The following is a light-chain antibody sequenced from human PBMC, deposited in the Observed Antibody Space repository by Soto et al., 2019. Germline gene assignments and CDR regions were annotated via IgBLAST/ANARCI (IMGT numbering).Light chain of an antibody. V-gene: IGLV2-14*01. CDR2: EVS. CDR1: SSDIGGYNY. CDR3: SSYTSKTTVF. J-gene: IGLJ1*01. Sequence: QSALTQPASVSGSPGQSIAISCTGTSSDIGGYNYVSWYQQHPGKAPKLMIFEVSNRPSGVSDRFSGSKSGNTASLTISGLQAEDDADYYCSSYTSKTTVFFGTGTKLSVL.